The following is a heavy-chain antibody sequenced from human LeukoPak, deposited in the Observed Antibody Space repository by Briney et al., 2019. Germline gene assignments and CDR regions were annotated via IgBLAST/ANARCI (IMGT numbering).Heavy chain of an antibody. D-gene: IGHD3-22*01. V-gene: IGHV1-69*04. CDR2: IIPILGIA. J-gene: IGHJ4*02. Sequence: SVKVSCKASGGTFSSYAISWVRQAPGQGLEWMGRIIPILGIANYAQKFQGRVTITADKSTSTAYMELSSLRSGDTAVYYCARDYGDYYDSSGYYDYWGQGTPVTVSS. CDR3: ARDYGDYYDSSGYYDY. CDR1: GGTFSSYA.